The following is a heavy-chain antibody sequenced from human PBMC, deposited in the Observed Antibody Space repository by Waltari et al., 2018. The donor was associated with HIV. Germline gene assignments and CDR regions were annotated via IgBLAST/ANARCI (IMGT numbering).Heavy chain of an antibody. CDR2: IYYSGST. V-gene: IGHV4-39*01. CDR3: VRHGGGWAPGGFDD. CDR1: GGPIRSSSYF. J-gene: IGHJ4*02. D-gene: IGHD6-19*01. Sequence: QLQLQESGPGLVKPSETLSLTCPVSGGPIRSSSYFWGRIRQAPGKGLEWIGSIYYSGSTYYNPSLKSRVTISVDTAKNQFSLKLSSVTAADTAVYHCVRHGGGWAPGGFDDWGQGTLVTVSS.